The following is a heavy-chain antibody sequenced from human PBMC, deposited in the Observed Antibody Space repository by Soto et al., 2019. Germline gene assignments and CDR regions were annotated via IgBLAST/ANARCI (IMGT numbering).Heavy chain of an antibody. V-gene: IGHV3-9*01. D-gene: IGHD5-12*01. CDR3: AKDKGRGYDYYFDY. CDR2: ISWNSGSI. CDR1: GFTFDDYA. Sequence: EVQLVESGGGLVQPGRSLRLSCAASGFTFDDYAMHWVRQAPGKGLEWVSGISWNSGSIGYADSVKGRFTISRDNAKNSLYLQMNSLRAEDTALYYCAKDKGRGYDYYFDYWGQGTLVTVSS. J-gene: IGHJ4*02.